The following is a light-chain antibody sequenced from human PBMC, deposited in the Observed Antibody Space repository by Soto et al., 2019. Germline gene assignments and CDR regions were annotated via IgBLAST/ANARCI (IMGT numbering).Light chain of an antibody. Sequence: QSALTQPASVSGSPGQSITISCTGTSNDVGGYNIVSWYQQHPGKAPKLLIYEVSKWPSGVSDRFSGSKSGNTASLTISGLQAEDEADYYCCSYAGRSTVIFGGGTKLTVL. V-gene: IGLV2-23*02. CDR3: CSYAGRSTVI. J-gene: IGLJ2*01. CDR1: SNDVGGYNI. CDR2: EVS.